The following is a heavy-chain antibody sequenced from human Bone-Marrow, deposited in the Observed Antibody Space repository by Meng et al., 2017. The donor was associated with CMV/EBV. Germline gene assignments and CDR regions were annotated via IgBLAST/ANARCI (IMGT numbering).Heavy chain of an antibody. V-gene: IGHV3-7*01. CDR1: GFTLSSYP. D-gene: IGHD3-9*01. Sequence: GGSLRLSCAASGFTLSSYPMHWVRQAPGKGLEWVANIQQDGSEKYYVDSLKGRFTISRDNAKNSLFLQMNSLRAEDTAVYYCVREGNYDILTGYSFDYWGQGTLVTVSS. J-gene: IGHJ4*02. CDR2: IQQDGSEK. CDR3: VREGNYDILTGYSFDY.